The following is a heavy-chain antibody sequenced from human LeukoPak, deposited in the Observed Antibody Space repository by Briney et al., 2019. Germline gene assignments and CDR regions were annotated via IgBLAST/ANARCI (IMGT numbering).Heavy chain of an antibody. Sequence: GRSLRLSCAASGFTFSSYGMHWVRQAPGKGLEWVAVIWYDGSNKYYADSVKGRFTISRDNSKNTLYLQMNSLRAEDTAVYYCARDHYDYVWGSYRSHFDYWGQGTLVTVSS. CDR3: ARDHYDYVWGSYRSHFDY. CDR2: IWYDGSNK. J-gene: IGHJ4*02. D-gene: IGHD3-16*02. V-gene: IGHV3-33*01. CDR1: GFTFSSYG.